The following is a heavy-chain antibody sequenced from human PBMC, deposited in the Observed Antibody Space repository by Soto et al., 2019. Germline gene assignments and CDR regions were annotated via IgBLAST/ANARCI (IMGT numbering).Heavy chain of an antibody. V-gene: IGHV1-69*01. CDR2: IIPIFGTA. D-gene: IGHD3-3*01. Sequence: QVQLVQSGAEVKKPGSSVKVSCKASGGTFSSYAISWVRQAPGQGLEWMGGIIPIFGTANYAQKFQGRVTITADETTSTAYMELSRLISEDTAVYYCAVFGVKNNNFDYWGQGTLVTVSS. CDR3: AVFGVKNNNFDY. J-gene: IGHJ4*02. CDR1: GGTFSSYA.